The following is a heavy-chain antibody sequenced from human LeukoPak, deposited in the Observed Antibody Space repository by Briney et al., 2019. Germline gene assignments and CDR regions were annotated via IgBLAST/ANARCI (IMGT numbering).Heavy chain of an antibody. CDR1: GFTFSSYS. Sequence: PGGSLRLSRAASGFTFSSYSMNWVRQAPGKGLEWVSYISSSSSTIYYADSVKGRFTISRDNAKNSLYLQMNSLRDEDTAVYYCAREGYYGSGSPPSSYFDYWGQGTLVTVSS. CDR2: ISSSSSTI. V-gene: IGHV3-48*02. CDR3: AREGYYGSGSPPSSYFDY. D-gene: IGHD3-10*01. J-gene: IGHJ4*02.